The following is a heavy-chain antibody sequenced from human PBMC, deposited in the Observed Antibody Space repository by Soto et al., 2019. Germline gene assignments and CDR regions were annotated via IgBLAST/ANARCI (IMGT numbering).Heavy chain of an antibody. D-gene: IGHD5-12*01. CDR1: GYSFTSYW. CDR2: IYPGDSDT. J-gene: IGHJ3*02. Sequence: ESLKISCKGSGYSFTSYWIGWVRQMPGKGLEWMGIIYPGDSDTRYRPSFQGQVTISADKSISTAYLQWSRLKASDTAMYYCARQGGYDTIRPKNAFDIWGQGTMVTVSS. V-gene: IGHV5-51*01. CDR3: ARQGGYDTIRPKNAFDI.